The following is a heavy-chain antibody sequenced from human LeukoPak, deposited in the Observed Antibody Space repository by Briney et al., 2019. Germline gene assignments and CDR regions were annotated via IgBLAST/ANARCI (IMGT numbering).Heavy chain of an antibody. CDR2: ISAYNSNT. Sequence: ASVKVSCKASGYTFTSYGINWVRQAPGQGLEWMGWISAYNSNTNYAQNLQGRVTMTTDTSTGTAYMELRSLRSDDTAVYYCARALWFGELNNWFDPWGQGTLVTVSS. V-gene: IGHV1-18*01. D-gene: IGHD3-10*01. CDR1: GYTFTSYG. J-gene: IGHJ5*02. CDR3: ARALWFGELNNWFDP.